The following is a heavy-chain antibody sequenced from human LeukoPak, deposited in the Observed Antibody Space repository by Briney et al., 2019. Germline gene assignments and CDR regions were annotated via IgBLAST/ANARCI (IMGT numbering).Heavy chain of an antibody. D-gene: IGHD6-13*01. J-gene: IGHJ3*02. CDR1: GFTFSTYG. CDR2: IWYDGSNK. Sequence: GGSLLLSCAASGFTFSTYGMHWVRQAPGKGLEWVAVIWYDGSNKYYADSVKGRFTISRDNSRNTLYMQLNSLRAEDTAVYYCARDRRVTAGYDAFDIWGQGTMVTVSS. CDR3: ARDRRVTAGYDAFDI. V-gene: IGHV3-33*01.